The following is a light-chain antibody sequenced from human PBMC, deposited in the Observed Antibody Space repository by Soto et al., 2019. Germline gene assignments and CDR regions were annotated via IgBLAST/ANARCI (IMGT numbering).Light chain of an antibody. CDR1: SSDVGGYNY. CDR2: DVS. J-gene: IGLJ1*01. CDR3: SSYTSSSTRNV. V-gene: IGLV2-14*01. Sequence: QSVLTQPASVSGYPGQSITISCTGSSSDVGGYNYVSWYQQHPGKAPKLMNYDVSNRPSGVSNRFSGSRSGNTASLTISGLQAEDEADYYCSSYTSSSTRNVFGTGTKVTVL.